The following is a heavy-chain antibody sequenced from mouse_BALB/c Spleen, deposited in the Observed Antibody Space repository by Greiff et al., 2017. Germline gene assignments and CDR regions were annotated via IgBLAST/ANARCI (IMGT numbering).Heavy chain of an antibody. CDR3: ARDDYDYGRPAWFAY. Sequence: DVKLVESGPGLVKPSQSLSLTCSVTGYSITSGYYWNWIRQFPGNKLEWMGYISYDGSNNYNPSLKNRISITRDTSKNQFFLKLNSVTTEDTATYYCARDDYDYGRPAWFAYWGQGTLVTVSA. CDR2: ISYDGSN. D-gene: IGHD2-4*01. V-gene: IGHV3-6*02. CDR1: GYSITSGYY. J-gene: IGHJ3*01.